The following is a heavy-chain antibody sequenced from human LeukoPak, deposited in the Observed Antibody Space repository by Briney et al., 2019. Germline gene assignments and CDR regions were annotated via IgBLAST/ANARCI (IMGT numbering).Heavy chain of an antibody. CDR3: AKDFRDGYNHPSYYFDS. Sequence: GGSLRLSCAASGFTFDDYGMSWVRQAPGKGLEWVSGINWNGGSTGYADSVKGRFTISRDNAKNSLYLQMNSLRAEDTAVYYCAKDFRDGYNHPSYYFDSWGQGTLVTVSS. CDR2: INWNGGST. V-gene: IGHV3-20*04. CDR1: GFTFDDYG. J-gene: IGHJ4*02. D-gene: IGHD5-12*01.